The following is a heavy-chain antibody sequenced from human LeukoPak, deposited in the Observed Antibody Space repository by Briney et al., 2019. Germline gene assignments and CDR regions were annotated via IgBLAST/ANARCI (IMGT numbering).Heavy chain of an antibody. CDR1: GYTFGNYG. J-gene: IGHJ4*02. Sequence: ASVKVSCKASGYTFGNYGISWVRQAPGQGLEWMGWISANNGNTNYAQKVHDRLTMTTDTSTSTAYMELRSLRSDDTAVYYCARSVRGSSSEIDYWGQGTLVTVSS. D-gene: IGHD1-26*01. CDR2: ISANNGNT. V-gene: IGHV1-18*01. CDR3: ARSVRGSSSEIDY.